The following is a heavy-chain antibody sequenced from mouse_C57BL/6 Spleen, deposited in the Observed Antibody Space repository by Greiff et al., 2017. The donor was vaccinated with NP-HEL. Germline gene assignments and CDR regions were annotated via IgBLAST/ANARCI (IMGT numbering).Heavy chain of an antibody. V-gene: IGHV3-6*01. J-gene: IGHJ2*01. Sequence: VQLQQSGPGLVKPSQSLSLTCSVTGYSITSGYYWNWIRQFPGNKLEWMGYISYDGSNNYNPSLKNRISITRDTSKNQFFLKLNSVTTEDTATYYCASTTAPYYFDYWGQGTTLTVSS. D-gene: IGHD1-2*01. CDR3: ASTTAPYYFDY. CDR2: ISYDGSN. CDR1: GYSITSGYY.